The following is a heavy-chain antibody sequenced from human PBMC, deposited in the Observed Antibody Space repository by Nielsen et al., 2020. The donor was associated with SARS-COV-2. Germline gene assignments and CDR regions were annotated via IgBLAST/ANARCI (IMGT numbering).Heavy chain of an antibody. D-gene: IGHD2-2*01. V-gene: IGHV3-7*02. CDR3: ASSESGPAASGYVGNAFDI. CDR2: IKQDGSEK. J-gene: IGHJ3*02. Sequence: VRQMPGKGLEWVANIKQDGSEKYYVDSVKGRFTISRDNAKNSLYLQMNSLRAEDTAVYYCASSESGPAASGYVGNAFDIWGQGTMVTVSS.